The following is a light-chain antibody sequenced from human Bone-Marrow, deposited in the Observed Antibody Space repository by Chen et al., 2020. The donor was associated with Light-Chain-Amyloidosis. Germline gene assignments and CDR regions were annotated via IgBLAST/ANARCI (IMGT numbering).Light chain of an antibody. V-gene: IGLV2-14*01. CDR3: SSFTSSSSYV. J-gene: IGLJ1*01. CDR1: SGDVGTYNY. Sequence: QSALTQPASVSGSPGQSITISCTGTSGDVGTYNYVSWYQQHPGQAPKVMISAVSNRPSGVSNRFSGSKSGNTASLTISGLQAEDEADYYCSSFTSSSSYVFGPGTKVTVL. CDR2: AVS.